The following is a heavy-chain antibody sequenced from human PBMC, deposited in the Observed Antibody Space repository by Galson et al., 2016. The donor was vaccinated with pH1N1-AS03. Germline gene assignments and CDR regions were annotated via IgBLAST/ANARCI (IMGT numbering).Heavy chain of an antibody. CDR3: AHGPYWFDP. Sequence: PALVKPTQTLTLTCTFSGFSLSTSGVGVGWIRQPPGKALEWLALIYWDDDKRYSPSPKSRLTITKDTSKNQVVLTMTNMDPVDTATYYCAHGPYWFDPWGQGTLVTVSS. V-gene: IGHV2-5*02. J-gene: IGHJ5*02. CDR2: IYWDDDK. CDR1: GFSLSTSGVG.